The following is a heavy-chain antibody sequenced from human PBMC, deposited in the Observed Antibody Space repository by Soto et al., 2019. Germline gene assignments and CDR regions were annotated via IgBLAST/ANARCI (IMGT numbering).Heavy chain of an antibody. CDR1: GFTFSSYG. CDR2: ISYDGSNK. CDR3: AKSSWPKYYYFDY. Sequence: GGSLRLSCAASGFTFSSYGMHWVRQAPGKGLEWVAVISYDGSNKYYADSVKGRFTISRDNSKNTLYLQMNSLRAEDTAVYYCAKSSWPKYYYFDYWSQGTLVTVSS. D-gene: IGHD6-13*01. V-gene: IGHV3-30*18. J-gene: IGHJ4*02.